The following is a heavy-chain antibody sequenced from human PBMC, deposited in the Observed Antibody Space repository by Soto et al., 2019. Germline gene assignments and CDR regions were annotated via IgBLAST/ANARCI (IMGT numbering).Heavy chain of an antibody. Sequence: QVQLQESGPGLVKPSQTLSLTCTVSGGSISSGDYYWSWIRQPPGKGLEWIGYIYYSGSTYYTPSLKSRVTISVDTSRNQFSLKLSSVTAADTAVYYCARYIVVVPAAISVSWFDPWGQGTLVTVSS. CDR1: GGSISSGDYY. J-gene: IGHJ5*02. CDR3: ARYIVVVPAAISVSWFDP. D-gene: IGHD2-2*01. CDR2: IYYSGST. V-gene: IGHV4-30-4*01.